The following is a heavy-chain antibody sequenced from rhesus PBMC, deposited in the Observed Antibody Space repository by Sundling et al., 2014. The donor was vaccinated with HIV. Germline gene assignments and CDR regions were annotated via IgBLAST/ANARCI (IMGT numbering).Heavy chain of an antibody. CDR3: AAGFCSGGVCSDL. CDR2: IHPNYGYT. D-gene: IGHD2-8*01. J-gene: IGHJ4*01. V-gene: IGHV1-70*01. Sequence: QEQLVQSGAEVKKPGASVKVSCKASGYIFINYVISWLRQAPGQGFEWMGGIHPNYGYTRYAQKFQGRVTISADMSTSTVYMELSSLRSEDMAVYYCAAGFCSGGVCSDLWGQGVLVSVSS. CDR1: GYIFINYV.